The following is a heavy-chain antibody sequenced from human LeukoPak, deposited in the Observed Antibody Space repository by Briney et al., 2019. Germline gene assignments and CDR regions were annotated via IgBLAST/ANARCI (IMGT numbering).Heavy chain of an antibody. CDR3: ARETSTGCFDY. V-gene: IGHV1-46*01. CDR1: RYTFTSYY. Sequence: GASVKVSCKASRYTFTSYYMHWVRQAPGQGLEWMGIINPSGGSTNYAQKFQGRVTMTRDTSTSTVYMELSSLRSEDTAVYYCARETSTGCFDYWGQGTLVTVSS. J-gene: IGHJ4*02. D-gene: IGHD4-17*01. CDR2: INPSGGST.